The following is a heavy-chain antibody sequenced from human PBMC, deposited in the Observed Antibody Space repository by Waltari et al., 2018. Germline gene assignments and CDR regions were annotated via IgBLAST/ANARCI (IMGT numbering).Heavy chain of an antibody. CDR3: ARRDIVVVPAAIRNYYYYYIDV. CDR1: GGSFSDYY. Sequence: QVQLQQWGAGLLKPSETLSLTCAVYGGSFSDYYWSWIRQPPGKGLGGSGEIKHMGRTNYTPSLKSRVTIAVDTSKNQCSLRLNSVTAADTAVYYCARRDIVVVPAAIRNYYYYYIDVWGQGTAVTVSS. CDR2: IKHMGRT. D-gene: IGHD2-2*02. V-gene: IGHV4-34*01. J-gene: IGHJ6*02.